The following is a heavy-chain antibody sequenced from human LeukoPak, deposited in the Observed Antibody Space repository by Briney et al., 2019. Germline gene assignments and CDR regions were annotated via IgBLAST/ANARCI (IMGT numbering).Heavy chain of an antibody. CDR3: ASREFPSPWSHP. CDR1: GDTFATNW. Sequence: GESLKISCKGSGDTFATNWIGWVRQLPGKGLEWMGVIYPGDSRIRYSPSFQGQVTISADKSISTAYLQWSSLKASDSAMYFCASREFPSPWSHPWGQGTLVTVSS. V-gene: IGHV5-51*01. J-gene: IGHJ5*02. D-gene: IGHD3-10*01. CDR2: IYPGDSRI.